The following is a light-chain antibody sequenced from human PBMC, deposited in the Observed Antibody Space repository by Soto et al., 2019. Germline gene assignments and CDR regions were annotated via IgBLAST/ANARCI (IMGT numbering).Light chain of an antibody. Sequence: DIVMTQTPLSSPVTLGQPASISCRSSQSLVHSDGNTYLSWLQQRPGQPPRLLIYKISNRFSGVPDRFSGSGAGTEFTLTISSLQPDDFATYYCQHYNSYPVTFGQGTKVDIK. CDR3: QHYNSYPVT. J-gene: IGKJ1*01. CDR2: KIS. CDR1: QSLVHSDGNTY. V-gene: IGKV2-24*01.